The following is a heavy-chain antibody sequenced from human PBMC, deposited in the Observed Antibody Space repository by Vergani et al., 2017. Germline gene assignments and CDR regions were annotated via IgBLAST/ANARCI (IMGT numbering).Heavy chain of an antibody. Sequence: QVQLVQSGAEVKKPGASVKVSCKASGYTFTGYYMHWVRQAPGQGLEWMGWINPNSGGTNYAQKFQGRVTMTRDTSISTVYMELSSLRSEDTAVYYCARGEIAAAANWFDPWGQGTLVTVSS. V-gene: IGHV1-2*02. CDR2: INPNSGGT. D-gene: IGHD6-13*01. J-gene: IGHJ5*02. CDR1: GYTFTGYY. CDR3: ARGEIAAAANWFDP.